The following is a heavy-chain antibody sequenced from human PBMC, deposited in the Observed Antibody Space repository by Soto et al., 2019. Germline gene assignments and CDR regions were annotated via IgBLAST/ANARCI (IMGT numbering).Heavy chain of an antibody. V-gene: IGHV1-69*06. CDR2: IIPIFGTA. CDR3: AKGDAFYYYGMDV. J-gene: IGHJ6*02. CDR1: GGTFSSYA. Sequence: SVKVSCKASGGTFSSYAISWARQAPGQGLEWMGGIIPIFGTANCAQKFQGRVTITADKSTSTAYMELSSLRSEDTAVYYCAKGDAFYYYGMDVWGQGTTVTVSS.